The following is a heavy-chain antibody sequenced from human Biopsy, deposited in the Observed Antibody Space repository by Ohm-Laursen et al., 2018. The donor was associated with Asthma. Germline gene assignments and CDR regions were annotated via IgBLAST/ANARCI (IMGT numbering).Heavy chain of an antibody. D-gene: IGHD6-19*01. V-gene: IGHV1-69*13. Sequence: SVKVSCKAPGGTFSNFAISWVRQAPGQGLEWPGGIMTVFGTTNYAQKFQGRVTITADESTSTAYMEVTSLRSEDTAIYYCARCQVGYSSGWSLLLKKIYYPGMDVWGQGTAVTVSS. CDR3: ARCQVGYSSGWSLLLKKIYYPGMDV. CDR2: IMTVFGTT. CDR1: GGTFSNFA. J-gene: IGHJ6*02.